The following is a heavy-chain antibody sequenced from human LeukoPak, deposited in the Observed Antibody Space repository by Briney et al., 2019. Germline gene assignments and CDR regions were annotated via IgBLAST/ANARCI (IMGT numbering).Heavy chain of an antibody. CDR1: GFTFSSYS. V-gene: IGHV3-21*01. CDR2: ISTTSSYI. CDR3: ARVAEAAAFDY. D-gene: IGHD6-13*01. Sequence: SGGSLRLSCAASGFTFSSYSMNWVRQAPGKGLEWVSSISTTSSYIYYADSVKGRFTFSRDNAKNSLYLQMNSLRADDTAVYYCARVAEAAAFDYWGQGTLVTVSS. J-gene: IGHJ4*02.